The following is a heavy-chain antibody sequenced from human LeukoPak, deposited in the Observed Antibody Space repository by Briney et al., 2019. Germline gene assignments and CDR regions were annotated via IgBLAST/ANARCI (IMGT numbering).Heavy chain of an antibody. Sequence: SQTLSLTCTVSGGSISSGGYYWSWIRQHPGKGLEWIGYIYYSGSTYYNPSLKGRVSISVDTSKNQFSLKLSSVTAADTAVYYCARTGSTVTMLYPFDHWGQGTLVTVSS. D-gene: IGHD4-17*01. CDR2: IYYSGST. CDR3: ARTGSTVTMLYPFDH. CDR1: GGSISSGGYY. V-gene: IGHV4-31*03. J-gene: IGHJ4*02.